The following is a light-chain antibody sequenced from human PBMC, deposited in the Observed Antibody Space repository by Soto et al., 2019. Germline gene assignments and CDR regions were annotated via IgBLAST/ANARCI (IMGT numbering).Light chain of an antibody. CDR3: SSYTTRTWV. V-gene: IGLV1-40*01. J-gene: IGLJ3*02. CDR2: GNS. Sequence: QSVLTQPPSVSGAPGQRVTISCTGSSSNIGAGYDVHWYQQLPGTAPKLLIYGNSNRPSGVPDRFSGSKSGTSASLAITGLQAEDEADYYCSSYTTRTWVFGGGTKLTVL. CDR1: SSNIGAGYD.